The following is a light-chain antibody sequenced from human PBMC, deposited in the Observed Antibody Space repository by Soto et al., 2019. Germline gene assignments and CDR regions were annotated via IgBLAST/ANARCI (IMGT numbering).Light chain of an antibody. V-gene: IGLV2-8*01. J-gene: IGLJ1*01. CDR2: EVS. Sequence: QSALTQPPSASGSPGQLVTISCTGTSSDVGGYNYVSWYQQHPGKAPKLMIYEVSKRPSGVPDRFSGSKSGNTASLTVSGLQAEDEADYYCSSYAGSNNFVFGTGTKLTVL. CDR3: SSYAGSNNFV. CDR1: SSDVGGYNY.